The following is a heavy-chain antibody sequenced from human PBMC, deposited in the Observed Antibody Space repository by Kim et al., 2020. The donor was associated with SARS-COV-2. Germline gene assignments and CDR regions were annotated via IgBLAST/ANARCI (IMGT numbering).Heavy chain of an antibody. D-gene: IGHD5-12*01. V-gene: IGHV1-69*13. CDR2: IIPIFGTA. J-gene: IGHJ4*02. Sequence: SVKVSCKASGGTFSSYAISWVRQAPGQGLEWMGGIIPIFGTANYAQKFQGRVTITADESTSTAYMELSSLRSEDTAVYYCARARRDGYNPDYWGQGTLVTVSS. CDR3: ARARRDGYNPDY. CDR1: GGTFSSYA.